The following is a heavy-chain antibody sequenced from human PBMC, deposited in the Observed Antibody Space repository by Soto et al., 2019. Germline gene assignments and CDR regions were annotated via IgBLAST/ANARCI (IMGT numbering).Heavy chain of an antibody. V-gene: IGHV3-74*01. J-gene: IGHJ3*02. CDR2: VKGDGSDT. D-gene: IGHD6-19*01. CDR3: ARAQWLADDAFDI. CDR1: GFTFSSYW. Sequence: PGGSLRLSCAASGFTFSSYWMHWVRQAPGKGLVWVSRVKGDGSDTTYADSVRGRFTISRDNTKNTLYLQMNSLRPGDTAVYYCARAQWLADDAFDIWGHGTMVTVSS.